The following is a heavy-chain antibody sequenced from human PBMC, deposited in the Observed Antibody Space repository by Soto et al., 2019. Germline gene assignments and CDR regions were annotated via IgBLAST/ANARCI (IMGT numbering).Heavy chain of an antibody. Sequence: QVQLVQSGAEVKKPGSSVKVSCKASGGTFSSYAISWVRQAPGQGLEWMGGIIPIFGTANYAQKFQGRVTITADESTSTAYMELSSLRSEDTAVYYCARGEYQPNRPIPASYYYYGMDVWGQGTTVTVSS. CDR3: ARGEYQPNRPIPASYYYYGMDV. CDR1: GGTFSSYA. D-gene: IGHD2-2*01. CDR2: IIPIFGTA. J-gene: IGHJ6*02. V-gene: IGHV1-69*01.